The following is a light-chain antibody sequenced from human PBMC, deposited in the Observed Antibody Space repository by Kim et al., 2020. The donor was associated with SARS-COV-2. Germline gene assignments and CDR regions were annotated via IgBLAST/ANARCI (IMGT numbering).Light chain of an antibody. CDR1: QAISNY. J-gene: IGKJ4*01. CDR2: AAS. V-gene: IGKV1-17*03. Sequence: ASVGDIGTIACRASQAISNYLAWFQQKTGKGPKRLIYAASSLQSEVTSRFSGSGSGTEFTLTISSLQPEDVSTYFCLQHNVYPLTFGGGTKVDIK. CDR3: LQHNVYPLT.